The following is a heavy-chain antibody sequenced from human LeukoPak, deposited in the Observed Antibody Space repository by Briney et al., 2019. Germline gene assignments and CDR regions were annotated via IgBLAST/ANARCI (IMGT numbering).Heavy chain of an antibody. J-gene: IGHJ4*02. V-gene: IGHV3-21*01. CDR1: GFTFSSYS. Sequence: GGSLRLSCAASGFTFSSYSMNWVRQAPGKGLEWVSSISSSSSYIYYADSVKGRFTIPRDNAKNSLYLQMNSLRAEDTAVYYCARGLRGYYGSGSSSGYWGQGTLVTVSS. CDR2: ISSSSSYI. D-gene: IGHD3-10*01. CDR3: ARGLRGYYGSGSSSGY.